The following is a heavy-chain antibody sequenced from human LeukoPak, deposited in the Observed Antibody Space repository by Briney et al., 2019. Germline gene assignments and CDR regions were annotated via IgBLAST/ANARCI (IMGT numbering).Heavy chain of an antibody. D-gene: IGHD6-13*01. CDR3: AKTRLAGSSSSWYQYPRLIFSD. CDR2: ISGSGGST. V-gene: IGHV3-23*01. Sequence: GGSLRLSFAASGFTFSSYAMGGVRRAPGKGLEGVSAISGSGGSTYYADSVKGRFTISRDNSKNTLYLQMNSLRAEDTAVYYCAKTRLAGSSSSWYQYPRLIFSDWGQGTLVTVSS. CDR1: GFTFSSYA. J-gene: IGHJ4*02.